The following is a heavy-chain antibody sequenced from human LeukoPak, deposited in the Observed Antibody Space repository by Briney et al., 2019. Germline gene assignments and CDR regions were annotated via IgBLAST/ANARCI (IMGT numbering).Heavy chain of an antibody. Sequence: SETLSLTCTVSGGSISSYYWSWIRQPAGKGVEWIGRIYTSGSANYNPSLKSRLTISVDTSKNQFSLNLSSVTAADTAVYYCARASVLLSADYWGQGTLVTVSS. CDR1: GGSISSYY. J-gene: IGHJ4*02. D-gene: IGHD3-16*01. CDR3: ARASVLLSADY. V-gene: IGHV4-4*07. CDR2: IYTSGSA.